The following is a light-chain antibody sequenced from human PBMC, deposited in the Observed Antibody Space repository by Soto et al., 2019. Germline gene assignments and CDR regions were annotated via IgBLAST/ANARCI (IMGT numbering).Light chain of an antibody. CDR3: QQYNNWPPYT. Sequence: EIVMTQSPATLSVSPWERATLSCRASQSVSSNLAWYQQKPGQAPRLLIYGASTRATGIPARFSGGGSGTEFTLTISSLQSEDYAVYYCQQYNNWPPYTFGQGTKVDIK. V-gene: IGKV3D-15*01. CDR2: GAS. J-gene: IGKJ2*01. CDR1: QSVSSN.